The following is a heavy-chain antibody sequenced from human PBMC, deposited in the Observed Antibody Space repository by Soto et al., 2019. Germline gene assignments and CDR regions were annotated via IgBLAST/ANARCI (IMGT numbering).Heavy chain of an antibody. CDR2: IIPIFGTA. Sequence: SVKVSCKASGGTFSSYAISWVRQAPGQGLEWMGGIIPIFGTANYAQKFQGRVTITADESTSTAYMELRSLRSEDTAVYYCARDIDSGYYSDSSGSYTPWQFAYWAQGTLLTVSS. V-gene: IGHV1-69*13. J-gene: IGHJ4*02. CDR3: ARDIDSGYYSDSSGSYTPWQFAY. CDR1: GGTFSSYA. D-gene: IGHD3-22*01.